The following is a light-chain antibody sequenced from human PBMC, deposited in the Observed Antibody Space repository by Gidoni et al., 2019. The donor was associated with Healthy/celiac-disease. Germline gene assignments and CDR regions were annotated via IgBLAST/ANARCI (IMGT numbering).Light chain of an antibody. CDR1: QSVSSY. Sequence: IVLPQSSATLSLSPGESATLSFRASQSVSSYLVWYQQKPGQAPRLLIYDASNRATGIPARFSGSGSGTDFTLTISSLEPEDFAVYYCQQRSNWPAFTFGPGTKVDIK. J-gene: IGKJ3*01. V-gene: IGKV3-11*01. CDR2: DAS. CDR3: QQRSNWPAFT.